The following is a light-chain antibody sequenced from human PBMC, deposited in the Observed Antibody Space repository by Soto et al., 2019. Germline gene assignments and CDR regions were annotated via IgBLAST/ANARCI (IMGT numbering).Light chain of an antibody. V-gene: IGLV1-40*01. CDR1: SSDIGAGSE. CDR3: QSYDNSLSAYV. CDR2: GST. J-gene: IGLJ1*01. Sequence: QSVLTQPPSLSGAPGQRVTISCTGSSSDIGAGSEVHWYQQLPGTAPKLLIFGSTNRPSGVPDRFSGSKSATSASLPITGLQAEDEADYYCQSYDNSLSAYVFGTGTKLTVL.